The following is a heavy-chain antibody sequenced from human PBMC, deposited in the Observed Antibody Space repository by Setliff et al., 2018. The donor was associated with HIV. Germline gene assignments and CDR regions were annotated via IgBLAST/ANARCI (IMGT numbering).Heavy chain of an antibody. V-gene: IGHV1-69*05. J-gene: IGHJ6*02. Sequence: ASVKVSCKASGGTFSNYGMSWVRQAPGQGLEWMGGIIPISGTANYAQKFQGRVTITTDTSTSTAYMELRSLRSDDTAVYYCARDRNGWITMVRGVKNYYYGMDVWGQGTTVTVSS. CDR1: GGTFSNYG. CDR3: ARDRNGWITMVRGVKNYYYGMDV. CDR2: IIPISGTA. D-gene: IGHD3-10*01.